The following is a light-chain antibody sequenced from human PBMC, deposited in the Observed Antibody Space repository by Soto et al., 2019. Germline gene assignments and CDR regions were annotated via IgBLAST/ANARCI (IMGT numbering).Light chain of an antibody. Sequence: QSVLTQPASVSGSPGQSIAISCTGTSSDIGAYNYVSWYQQHPGKAPKLLIYDVSNRPSGVSDRFSGSKSGNTASLTISGLQAVDEADYYCSSFTSSSTYVFGTGTKVTVL. CDR3: SSFTSSSTYV. CDR2: DVS. CDR1: SSDIGAYNY. V-gene: IGLV2-14*01. J-gene: IGLJ1*01.